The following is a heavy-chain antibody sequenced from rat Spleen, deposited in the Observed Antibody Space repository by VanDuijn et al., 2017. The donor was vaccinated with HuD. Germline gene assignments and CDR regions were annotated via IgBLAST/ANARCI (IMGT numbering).Heavy chain of an antibody. J-gene: IGHJ1*01. CDR3: TGGGIPWYLDF. CDR1: GFSFNDYW. CDR2: ITNTGGST. Sequence: EVKLVESGGGLVQPGRSLKLSCAASGFSFNDYWMGWVRQAPGKGLEWVATITNTGGSTYYPDSVKGRFTISRDNAKSTLYLQMNRLRSEDSATYYCTGGGIPWYLDFWGPGTMVTVSS. V-gene: IGHV5-31*01. D-gene: IGHD2-2*01.